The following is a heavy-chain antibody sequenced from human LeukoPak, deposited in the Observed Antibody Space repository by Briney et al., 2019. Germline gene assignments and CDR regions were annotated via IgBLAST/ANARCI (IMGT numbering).Heavy chain of an antibody. CDR3: ARGPIVVVPAAMPSGFDP. V-gene: IGHV4-34*01. Sequence: SETLSLTCTVSGSSFSGYYWSWIRQPPGKGLEWIGEINHSGSTNYNPSLKSRVTISVDTSKNQFSLKLSSVTAADTAVYYCARGPIVVVPAAMPSGFDPWGQGTLVTVSS. D-gene: IGHD2-2*01. CDR1: GSSFSGYY. CDR2: INHSGST. J-gene: IGHJ5*02.